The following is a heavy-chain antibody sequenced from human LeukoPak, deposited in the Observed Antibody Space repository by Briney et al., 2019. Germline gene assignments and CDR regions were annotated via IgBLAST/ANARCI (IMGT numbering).Heavy chain of an antibody. Sequence: GGSLRLSCAASGFTVSSAYVSWVRQAPGKGLEWVSSIYGGDNREYSDSVKGRFTISRDDSKNTVSLRMSSLRVEDTAVYYCARGPTVSSTWDYWGQGTLVTVSP. V-gene: IGHV3-53*01. CDR3: ARGPTVSSTWDY. CDR1: GFTVSSAY. CDR2: IYGGDNR. J-gene: IGHJ4*02. D-gene: IGHD2-2*01.